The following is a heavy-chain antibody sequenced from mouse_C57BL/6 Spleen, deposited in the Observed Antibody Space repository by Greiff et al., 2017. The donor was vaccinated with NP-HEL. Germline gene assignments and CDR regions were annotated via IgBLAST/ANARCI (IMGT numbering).Heavy chain of an antibody. D-gene: IGHD1-1*01. CDR3: ARPGYYGSSYGFDY. CDR2: ISSGSSTI. V-gene: IGHV5-17*01. Sequence: EVQLQESGGGLVKPGGSLKLSCAASGFTFSDYGMHWVRQAPEKGLEWVAYISSGSSTIYYADTVKGRFTISRDNAKNTLFLQMTSLRSEDTAMYYCARPGYYGSSYGFDYWGQGTTLTVSS. J-gene: IGHJ2*01. CDR1: GFTFSDYG.